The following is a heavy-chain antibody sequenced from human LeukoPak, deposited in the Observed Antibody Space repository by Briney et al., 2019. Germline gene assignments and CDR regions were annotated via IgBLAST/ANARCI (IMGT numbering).Heavy chain of an antibody. CDR1: GFTFSDYY. Sequence: GGSLRLSCAAPGFTFSDYYMSWIRQAPGKGLEWVSYISTSGSTIYYADSVKGRFTISRDNAKNSLYLQMNSLRAEDTAVYYCATFPDQGFDYWGQGTLVTVSS. CDR2: ISTSGSTI. J-gene: IGHJ4*02. D-gene: IGHD2/OR15-2a*01. V-gene: IGHV3-11*01. CDR3: ATFPDQGFDY.